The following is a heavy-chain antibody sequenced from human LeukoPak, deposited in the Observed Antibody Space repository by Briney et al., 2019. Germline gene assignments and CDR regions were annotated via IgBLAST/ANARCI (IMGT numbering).Heavy chain of an antibody. CDR1: GGSFSGYY. D-gene: IGHD1-26*01. CDR3: ARGPRGSGSHYRGPLPFDY. V-gene: IGHV4-34*01. J-gene: IGHJ4*02. Sequence: SETLSLTCAVYGGSFSGYYWSWIRQPPGKGLEWIGEINHSGSTNYNPSLKSRVTISVDTSKNQFSLKLSSVTAADTAVYYCARGPRGSGSHYRGPLPFDYWGQGTLVTVSS. CDR2: INHSGST.